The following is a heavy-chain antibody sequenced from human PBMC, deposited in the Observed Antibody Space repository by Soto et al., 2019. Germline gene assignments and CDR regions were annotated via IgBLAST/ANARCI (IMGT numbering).Heavy chain of an antibody. CDR2: VSGYNRNT. CDR3: ARERKWEPPSY. CDR1: GYTFTNYG. D-gene: IGHD1-26*01. J-gene: IGHJ4*02. V-gene: IGHV1-18*01. Sequence: QVQLVQSGVEVKMPGASVKLACKASGYTFTNYGLTWVRQVPGQGLEWIGWVSGYNRNTNYAQKFEDRVIMTTDTYTSTAFMELRSLRPDDTGIYFCARERKWEPPSYWGQGTLLTCSP.